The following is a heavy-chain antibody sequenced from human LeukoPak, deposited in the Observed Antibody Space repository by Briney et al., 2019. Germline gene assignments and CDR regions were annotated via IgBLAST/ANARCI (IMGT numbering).Heavy chain of an antibody. Sequence: KPSETLSLTCTVSGVSISSSTYYWGWIRQPPGKGLEWIGSIYYGGSTYYNSSLKSRVTISVDISKNQFSLKVSSVTAADTAVYYCARDAGHQLSRRNYYAMDVWGQGTTVTVSS. J-gene: IGHJ6*02. V-gene: IGHV4-39*07. CDR2: IYYGGST. CDR3: ARDAGHQLSRRNYYAMDV. CDR1: GVSISSSTYY. D-gene: IGHD2-2*01.